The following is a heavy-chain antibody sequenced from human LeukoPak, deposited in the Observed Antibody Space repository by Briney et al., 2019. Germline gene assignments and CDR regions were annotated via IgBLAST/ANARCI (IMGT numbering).Heavy chain of an antibody. J-gene: IGHJ4*02. CDR2: IWYDGSNK. V-gene: IGHV3-33*01. CDR3: ARERGVIYFHY. CDR1: GFTFSSYG. Sequence: GGSLRLSCAASGFTFSSYGMHWVRQAPGKGLEWVAVIWYDGSNKYYADSVKGRFTISRDNSKNTLYLQMNSLRAEDTAVYYCARERGVIYFHYWGQGTLVTVSS. D-gene: IGHD3-10*01.